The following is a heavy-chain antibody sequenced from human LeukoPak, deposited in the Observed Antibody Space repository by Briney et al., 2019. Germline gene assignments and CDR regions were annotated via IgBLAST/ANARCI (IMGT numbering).Heavy chain of an antibody. D-gene: IGHD4-17*01. CDR2: IYYSGST. CDR3: ARDRLVTTGYYYYYMDV. CDR1: GGSISSYY. V-gene: IGHV4-59*01. J-gene: IGHJ6*03. Sequence: SSETLSLTCTVSGGSISSYYWSWIRQPPGKGLECIGYIYYSGSTNYNPSLKSRVTISVDTSKNQFSLKLSSVTAADTAVYYCARDRLVTTGYYYYYMDVWGKGTTVTVSS.